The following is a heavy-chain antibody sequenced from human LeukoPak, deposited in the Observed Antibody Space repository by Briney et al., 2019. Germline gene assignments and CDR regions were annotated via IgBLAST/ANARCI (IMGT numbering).Heavy chain of an antibody. CDR1: GFTFSLSW. CDR3: VRGAGPGTPFD. CDR2: INYDARSR. D-gene: IGHD1-1*01. Sequence: GALRLSCAASGFTFSLSWMHWVRQAPGKGLEWVSSINYDARSRTYADSVKGRLTISRDNAENTLFLQMNSLRVEDLAIYSCVRGAGPGTPFDWGQGILVTVSS. V-gene: IGHV3-74*01. J-gene: IGHJ1*01.